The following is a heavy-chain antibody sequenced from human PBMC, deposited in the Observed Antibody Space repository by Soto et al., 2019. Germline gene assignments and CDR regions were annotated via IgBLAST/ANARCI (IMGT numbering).Heavy chain of an antibody. V-gene: IGHV2-5*02. D-gene: IGHD6-13*01. CDR2: IYWDDDK. J-gene: IGHJ1*01. Sequence: QITLKESGPTLVKPTQTLTLTCTFSGFSLSTSGVGVGWIRQPPGKALEWLALIYWDDDKRYSPSLKSRLTITNGRAGNGGVGTVTNRGAVDTAAYGGGRSPGSGSWYGDWGEGGLVT. CDR3: GRSPGSGSWYGD. CDR1: GFSLSTSGVG.